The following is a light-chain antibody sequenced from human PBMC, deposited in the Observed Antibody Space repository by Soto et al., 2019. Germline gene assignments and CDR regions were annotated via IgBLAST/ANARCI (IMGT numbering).Light chain of an antibody. CDR1: QSLLHSNGYNY. J-gene: IGKJ4*01. CDR3: MQALQTLPGT. Sequence: DIVMTQSPLSLPVTPGEPASISCRSSQSLLHSNGYNYLDWYLQKPGQSPQLLIYLGSNRASGVPDRFSGSGSGTDFTLKISRVEADDVGVYYCMQALQTLPGTFGGGTKVEIK. V-gene: IGKV2-28*01. CDR2: LGS.